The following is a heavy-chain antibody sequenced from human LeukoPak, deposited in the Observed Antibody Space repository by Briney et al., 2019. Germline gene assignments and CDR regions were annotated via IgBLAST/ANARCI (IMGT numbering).Heavy chain of an antibody. D-gene: IGHD2-2*02. Sequence: SVTVSCKASGGTFSSYAISWVRQAPGQGLEWMGGIIPIFGTANYAQKFQGRVTITTDESTSTAYMELSSLRSEDTAVYYCARDSRYTQEGANWFDPWGQGTLVTVSS. CDR2: IIPIFGTA. CDR3: ARDSRYTQEGANWFDP. J-gene: IGHJ5*02. V-gene: IGHV1-69*05. CDR1: GGTFSSYA.